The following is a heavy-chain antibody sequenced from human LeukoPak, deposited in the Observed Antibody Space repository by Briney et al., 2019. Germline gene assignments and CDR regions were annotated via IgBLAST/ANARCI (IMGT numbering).Heavy chain of an antibody. D-gene: IGHD3-22*01. J-gene: IGHJ6*03. V-gene: IGHV3-23*01. CDR3: AKDSSSYDWGYMDV. Sequence: GGSLRLSCAASGFTFSTYAISWVRQAPGKGLEWVSLIGGSDGRTRYADSVKGRFTISRDNSKNTLCLEMNSLRAEDTAVYYCAKDSSSYDWGYMDVWGKGTTVTISS. CDR2: IGGSDGRT. CDR1: GFTFSTYA.